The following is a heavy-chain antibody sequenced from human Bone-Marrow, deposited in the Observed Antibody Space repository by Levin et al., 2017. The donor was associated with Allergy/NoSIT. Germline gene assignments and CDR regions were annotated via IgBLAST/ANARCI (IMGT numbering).Heavy chain of an antibody. V-gene: IGHV7-4-1*02. CDR2: INTDTGNP. D-gene: IGHD4-23*01. J-gene: IGHJ4*02. CDR3: TRDVHGGKSLLEY. Sequence: GGSVKVSCKASGYSFTTYTINWVRQAPGQGLEWMGWINTDTGNPTYAQGFTGRFVFSSDTSVTTAYLQITSLKAEDTAVYYCTRDVHGGKSLLEYWGQGTVVTVSS. CDR1: GYSFTTYT.